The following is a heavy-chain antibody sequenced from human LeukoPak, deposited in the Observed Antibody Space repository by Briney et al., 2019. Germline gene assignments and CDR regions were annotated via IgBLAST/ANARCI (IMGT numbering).Heavy chain of an antibody. D-gene: IGHD2-2*02. J-gene: IGHJ4*02. Sequence: ASVKVSCKASGGTFSSYAISWVRQAPGQGLEWMGGIIPIFGTANYAQKFQGRVTITTDESTSTAYMELSSLRSDDTAVYYCASPNCSSTSCYTGFDYWGQGTLVTVSS. CDR1: GGTFSSYA. CDR2: IIPIFGTA. V-gene: IGHV1-69*05. CDR3: ASPNCSSTSCYTGFDY.